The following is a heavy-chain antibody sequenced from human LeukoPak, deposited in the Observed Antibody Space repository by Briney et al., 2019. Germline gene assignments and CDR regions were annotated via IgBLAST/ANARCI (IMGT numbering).Heavy chain of an antibody. CDR1: GFTFSDYY. J-gene: IGHJ6*02. V-gene: IGHV3-11*01. CDR3: ARAVSYYYGMDV. Sequence: GGSLRLSCAASGFTFSDYYMSWIRQAPGKGLEWVSYISSSGSTIYYADSVKGRFTISRDDAKDSLYLQMNSLRAEDTAVYYCARAVSYYYGMDVWGQGTTVTVSS. CDR2: ISSSGSTI.